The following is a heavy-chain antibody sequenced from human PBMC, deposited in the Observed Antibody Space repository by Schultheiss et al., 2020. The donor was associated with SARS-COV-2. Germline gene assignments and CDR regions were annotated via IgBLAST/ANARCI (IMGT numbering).Heavy chain of an antibody. CDR3: AREKWFDP. CDR2: IYYSGST. V-gene: IGHV4-31*02. CDR1: GFTFSSYA. Sequence: LRLSCAASGFTFSSYAMSWIRQHPGKGLEWIGYIYYSGSTYYNPSLKSRVTISVDTSKNQFSLKLSSVTAADTAVYYCAREKWFDPWGQGTLVTVSS. J-gene: IGHJ5*02.